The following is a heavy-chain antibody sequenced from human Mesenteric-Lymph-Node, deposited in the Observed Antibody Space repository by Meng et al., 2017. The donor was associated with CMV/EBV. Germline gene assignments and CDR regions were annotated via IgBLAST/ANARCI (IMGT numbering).Heavy chain of an antibody. CDR3: ARGGDLNV. V-gene: IGHV3-21*04. CDR2: ISSSSSYI. Sequence: GESLKISCAASGFTFSSYSMNWVRQAPGKGLEWVSSISSSSSYIYYADSVKGRFTISRDNAKNSLYLQMNSLRVDDTAVYYCARGGDLNVWGQGTTVTVSS. D-gene: IGHD7-27*01. J-gene: IGHJ6*02. CDR1: GFTFSSYS.